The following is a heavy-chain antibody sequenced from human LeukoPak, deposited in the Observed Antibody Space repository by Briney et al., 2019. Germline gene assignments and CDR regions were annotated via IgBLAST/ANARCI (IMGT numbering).Heavy chain of an antibody. V-gene: IGHV1-18*01. CDR2: ISGYDANT. D-gene: IGHD5-18*01. CDR1: GYSFSNYG. Sequence: ASVKVSCKASGYSFSNYGINWVRQAPGEGLEWMGWISGYDANTKHAQRFQGRVTMTTDTSTNSGFLEVKSLTSDDTAVYFCAREVDTAMVNAFDIWGQGTMVIVSS. J-gene: IGHJ3*02. CDR3: AREVDTAMVNAFDI.